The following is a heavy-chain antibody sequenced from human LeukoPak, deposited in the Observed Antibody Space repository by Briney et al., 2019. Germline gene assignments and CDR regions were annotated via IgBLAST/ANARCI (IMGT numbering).Heavy chain of an antibody. V-gene: IGHV4-61*02. CDR2: IYTSGST. J-gene: IGHJ4*02. CDR1: GFSISSGYY. Sequence: VKPSETLSLTCTVSGFSISSGYYWSWIRQPAGKGLEWIGRIYTSGSTNYNPSLKSRVTISVDTSKNQFSLKLSSVTAADTAVYYCARGEYYDILTGLVFDYWGQGTLVTVSS. CDR3: ARGEYYDILTGLVFDY. D-gene: IGHD3-9*01.